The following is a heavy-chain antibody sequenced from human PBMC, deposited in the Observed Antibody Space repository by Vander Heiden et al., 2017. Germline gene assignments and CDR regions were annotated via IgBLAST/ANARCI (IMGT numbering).Heavy chain of an antibody. Sequence: QVQLVESGGGVVQPGRSLRLSCAASGFTFSSYGMHWVRQAPGKGLEWVAVISYDGSNKYYADSVKGRFTISRDNSKNTLYLQMNSLRAEDTAVYYCARGTYYDFWSGYPQEGTYYFDYWGQGTLVTVS. CDR2: ISYDGSNK. J-gene: IGHJ4*02. D-gene: IGHD3-3*01. V-gene: IGHV3-30*03. CDR3: ARGTYYDFWSGYPQEGTYYFDY. CDR1: GFTFSSYG.